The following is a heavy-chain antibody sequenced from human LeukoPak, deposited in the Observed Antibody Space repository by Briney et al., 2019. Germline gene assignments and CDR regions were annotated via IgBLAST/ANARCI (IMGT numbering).Heavy chain of an antibody. CDR1: GYRFTNYW. Sequence: GESLKISCKGSGYRFTNYWIAWVRQLPGKGLEWMGIIYPGDSDIRYSPSFQGHVTISADKSSSTAYLQWSSLKASDTAMYYCAKGGATLGEFDPWGQGTLVTVSS. CDR3: AKGGATLGEFDP. J-gene: IGHJ5*02. V-gene: IGHV5-51*01. D-gene: IGHD5-24*01. CDR2: IYPGDSDI.